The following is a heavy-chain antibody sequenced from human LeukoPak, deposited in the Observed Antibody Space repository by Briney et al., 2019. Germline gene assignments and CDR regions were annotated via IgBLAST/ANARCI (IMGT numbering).Heavy chain of an antibody. CDR1: GDSINSNY. Sequence: PSATLSLTCSVSGDSINSNYWSWMRQPPGKGLEWIGYIYYGGSTNYNPSLKSRVSMSVDTSKNQFSLNLSSVTAADTAVYYCARLLAGCPGSRCRAHFDYWGQGTLVTVSS. V-gene: IGHV4-59*01. D-gene: IGHD1-26*01. CDR2: IYYGGST. J-gene: IGHJ4*02. CDR3: ARLLAGCPGSRCRAHFDY.